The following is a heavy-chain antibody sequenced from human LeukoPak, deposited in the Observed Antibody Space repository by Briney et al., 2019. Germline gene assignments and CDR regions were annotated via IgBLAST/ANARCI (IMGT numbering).Heavy chain of an antibody. Sequence: SETLSLTCTVSGASISNFYWSWIRQPPGKELEWIGYIYYSGSTLYNPSLKSRVTISVDTSKNHFSLKLSSVTAADTAVYYCARHFAQGYNDISGIAYFDYWGQGTLVTVSS. CDR2: IYYSGST. D-gene: IGHD3-22*01. V-gene: IGHV4-59*08. CDR3: ARHFAQGYNDISGIAYFDY. J-gene: IGHJ4*02. CDR1: GASISNFY.